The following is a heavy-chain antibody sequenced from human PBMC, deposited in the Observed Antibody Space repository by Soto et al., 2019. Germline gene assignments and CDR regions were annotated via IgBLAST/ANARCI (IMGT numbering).Heavy chain of an antibody. CDR2: IWYDGSNK. D-gene: IGHD6-13*01. CDR1: GFTFSSYG. Sequence: GGSLRLSCAASGFTFSSYGMHWVRQAPGKGLEWVAVIWYDGSNKYYADSVKGRFTISRDNSKNTLYLQMNSLRAEDTAVYYCARSHSSSFIGMDVWGQGTTVTVSS. J-gene: IGHJ6*02. V-gene: IGHV3-33*01. CDR3: ARSHSSSFIGMDV.